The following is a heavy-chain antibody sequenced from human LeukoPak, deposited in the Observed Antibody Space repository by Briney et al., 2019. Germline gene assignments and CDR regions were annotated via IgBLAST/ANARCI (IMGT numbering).Heavy chain of an antibody. J-gene: IGHJ3*02. D-gene: IGHD3-10*01. CDR2: INPNSGGT. Sequence: ASVKVSCKASGYTFTGYYMHWVRQAPGQGLEWMGWINPNSGGTNYAQKFQGRVTMTRDTSISTAYMELSRLRSDDTAVYYCASFYYGSGSYWGDAFDIWGQGTMVTVSS. V-gene: IGHV1-2*02. CDR3: ASFYYGSGSYWGDAFDI. CDR1: GYTFTGYY.